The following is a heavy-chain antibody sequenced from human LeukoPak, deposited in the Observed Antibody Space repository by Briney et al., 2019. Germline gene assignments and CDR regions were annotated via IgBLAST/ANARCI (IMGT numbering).Heavy chain of an antibody. D-gene: IGHD3-3*01. J-gene: IGHJ4*02. V-gene: IGHV5-51*01. Sequence: GESLKISCKGSGYSFTSYWIGWVRQMPGKGLEWMGIIYPGDSDTRYSPSFQGQVTISADKSISTAYLQWSSLKASDTAMYYCARCYDFWSGYSRPFDYWGQGTLVTVSS. CDR1: GYSFTSYW. CDR3: ARCYDFWSGYSRPFDY. CDR2: IYPGDSDT.